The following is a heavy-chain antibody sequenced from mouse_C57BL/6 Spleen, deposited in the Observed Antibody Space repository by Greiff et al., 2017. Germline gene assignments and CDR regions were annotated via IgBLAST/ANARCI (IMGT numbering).Heavy chain of an antibody. CDR3: ARWGSWGYAMDY. J-gene: IGHJ4*01. V-gene: IGHV5-17*01. D-gene: IGHD1-1*01. Sequence: EVKLMESGGGLVKPGGSLKLSCAASGFTFSDYGMHWVRQAPEKGLEWVAYISSGSSTIYYADTVKGRFTISRDNAKNTLFLQMTSLRSEDTAMYYCARWGSWGYAMDYWGQGTSVTVSS. CDR2: ISSGSSTI. CDR1: GFTFSDYG.